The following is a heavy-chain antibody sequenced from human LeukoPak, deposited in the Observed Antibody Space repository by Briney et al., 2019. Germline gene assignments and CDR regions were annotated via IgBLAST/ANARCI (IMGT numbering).Heavy chain of an antibody. V-gene: IGHV1-69*05. CDR2: IIPIFGTA. CDR1: GGTFSSYA. D-gene: IGHD1-26*01. J-gene: IGHJ6*03. Sequence: SVKVSCKASGGTFSSYAISWVRQAPGQGLEWMGRIIPIFGTANYAQKFQGRVTITTDESTSTAYMELSSLRSEDTAVYYCARGGGSYYGYYYYMDVWGKGTTVTVSS. CDR3: ARGGGSYYGYYYYMDV.